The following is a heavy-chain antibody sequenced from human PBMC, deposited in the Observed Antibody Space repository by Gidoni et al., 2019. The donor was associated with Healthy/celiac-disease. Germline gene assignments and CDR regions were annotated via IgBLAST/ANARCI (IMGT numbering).Heavy chain of an antibody. CDR3: ARRKVDTAMARTGGDY. CDR2: IYYSGST. V-gene: IGHV4-39*01. CDR1: GGSISSSSYY. D-gene: IGHD5-18*01. Sequence: QLQLQESGPGLVKPSETLSLTCTVSGGSISSSSYYWGWIRQPPGKGLEWIGSIYYSGSTYYNPSLKSRVTISVDTSKNQFSLKLSSVTAADTAVYYCARRKVDTAMARTGGDYWGQGTLVTVSS. J-gene: IGHJ4*02.